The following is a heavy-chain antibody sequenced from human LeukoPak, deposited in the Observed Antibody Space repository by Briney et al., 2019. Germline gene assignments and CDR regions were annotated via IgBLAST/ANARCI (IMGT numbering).Heavy chain of an antibody. V-gene: IGHV3-48*01. J-gene: IGHJ4*02. CDR1: RFPLSSYS. Sequence: PGGSLRLSCAASRFPLSSYSINWVRQAPGKGLEGVSYINIDSITVNYAVSVKGRFTVSRYNDKNSLYLQMNSLRAEDTAVYYCSTAKFDNWGQGTLVTVSS. CDR3: STAKFDN. CDR2: INIDSITV.